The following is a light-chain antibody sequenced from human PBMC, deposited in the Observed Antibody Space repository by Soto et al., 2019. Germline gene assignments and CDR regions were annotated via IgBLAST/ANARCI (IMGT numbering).Light chain of an antibody. CDR1: RTVLSTADNQNF. CDR2: DAS. Sequence: DIAMTQSPDSLVVSLGERATINCKSGRTVLSTADNQNFLAWYQQRPGQPPKLLIYDASTRASGVPDRFIGSGSATEFTLTVAGLQLEYVAVYYFHEYYGSPYSFGQGTRLEI. V-gene: IGKV4-1*01. CDR3: HEYYGSPYS. J-gene: IGKJ2*01.